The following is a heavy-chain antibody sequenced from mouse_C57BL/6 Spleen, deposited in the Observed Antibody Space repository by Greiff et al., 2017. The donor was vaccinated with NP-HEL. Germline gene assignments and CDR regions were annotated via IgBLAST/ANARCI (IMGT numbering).Heavy chain of an antibody. J-gene: IGHJ3*01. Sequence: VQLQESGAELVKPGASVKISCKASGYAFSSYWMNWVKQRPGKGLEWIGQIYPGDGDTNYNGKFKGKATLTADKSSSTAYMQLSSLTSEDSAVYFCARVGGLGAWFAYWGQGTLVTVSA. CDR3: ARVGGLGAWFAY. CDR2: IYPGDGDT. D-gene: IGHD3-1*01. CDR1: GYAFSSYW. V-gene: IGHV1-80*01.